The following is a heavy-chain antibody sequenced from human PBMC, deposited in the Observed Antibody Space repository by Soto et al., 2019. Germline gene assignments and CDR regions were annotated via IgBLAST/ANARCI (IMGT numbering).Heavy chain of an antibody. V-gene: IGHV1-46*03. CDR2: INPSGGST. D-gene: IGHD1-1*01. Sequence: QVQLVQSGAEVMQPGASVKVSCKASGYTLTSYYIQWVRQAPGQGLEWMGIINPSGGSTNYAQKFQGRVTMTRDTSTSTVYMELSSLRSEDTAIYYCSRGYPPRDQLGNLPGAFWGQGTLVTVSS. CDR1: GYTLTSYY. J-gene: IGHJ4*02. CDR3: SRGYPPRDQLGNLPGAF.